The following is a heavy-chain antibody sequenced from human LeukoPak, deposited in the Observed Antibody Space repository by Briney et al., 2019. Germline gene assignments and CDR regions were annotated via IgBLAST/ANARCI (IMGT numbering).Heavy chain of an antibody. V-gene: IGHV3-23*01. J-gene: IGHJ3*01. D-gene: IGHD4-11*01. Sequence: GGSLRLSCAASGFTFSSYSMNWVRQAPGKGLECVSSISGSGTSTYYADSVKGRFTSSRDNSKNTLYLQMNSLRAEDTAIYYCANEYSKGDVWGQGTTVTVSS. CDR1: GFTFSSYS. CDR3: ANEYSKGDV. CDR2: ISGSGTST.